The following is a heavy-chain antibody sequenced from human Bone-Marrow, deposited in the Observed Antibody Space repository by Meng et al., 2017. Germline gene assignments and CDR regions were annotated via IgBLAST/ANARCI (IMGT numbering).Heavy chain of an antibody. CDR1: GGSFSGYY. D-gene: IGHD2-2*01. J-gene: IGHJ4*02. Sequence: QVQLQLWGAGLLKPSEALSLTCVVDGGSFSGYYWSWIRQSPGRGLEWIGEINHSGSKSRVTISVDTSKNQFSLKLSSVTAADTAVYYCARETISGIVVVPAAITSWGQGTLVTVS. V-gene: IGHV4-34*01. CDR3: ARETISGIVVVPAAITS. CDR2: INHSGS.